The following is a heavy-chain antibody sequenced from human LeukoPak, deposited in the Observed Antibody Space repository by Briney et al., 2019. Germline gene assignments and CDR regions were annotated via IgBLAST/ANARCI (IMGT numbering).Heavy chain of an antibody. D-gene: IGHD2/OR15-2a*01. V-gene: IGHV3-7*01. CDR2: IKQDGSEK. J-gene: IGHJ4*02. CDR1: GFTFSSYW. CDR3: ARGPSTPPFDY. Sequence: PGGSLRLSCAASGFTFSSYWMSWVRQAPGKVLEWVANIKQDGSEKYYVDSVKGRFTISRDNAKNSLYLQMNSLRAEDTAVYYCARGPSTPPFDYWGQGTLVTVSS.